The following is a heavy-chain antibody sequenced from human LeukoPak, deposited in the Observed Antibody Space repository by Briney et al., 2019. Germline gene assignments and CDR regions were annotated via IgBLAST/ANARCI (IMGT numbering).Heavy chain of an antibody. CDR1: GGSPSGPF. D-gene: IGHD3-9*01. CDR3: ARDPGYTDWYNFDF. J-gene: IGHJ4*02. CDR2: IHSSGST. Sequence: SDTLSVTCTDPGGSPSGPFWSWFRRPPRKGLENIGYIHSSGSTNYNPSYKSRVTVSLEVSKNQFSLSLSSVSAADTAVYYCARDPGYTDWYNFDFWGQGILVTVSS. V-gene: IGHV4-59*11.